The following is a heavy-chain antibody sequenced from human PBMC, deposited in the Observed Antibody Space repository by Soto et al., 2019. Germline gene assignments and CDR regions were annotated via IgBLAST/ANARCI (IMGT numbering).Heavy chain of an antibody. Sequence: PSETLSLTCAVSGGSFTSNNWWTWVRQPPGQGLEWIGEIYRTGSTNYNPSLKSRVTISLDKSENQFSLKVTSLTAADTAVYYSESPDPGTSVDYWGQGTLVTVSS. CDR3: ESPDPGTSVDY. CDR1: GGSFTSNNW. CDR2: IYRTGST. D-gene: IGHD1-7*01. V-gene: IGHV4-4*02. J-gene: IGHJ4*02.